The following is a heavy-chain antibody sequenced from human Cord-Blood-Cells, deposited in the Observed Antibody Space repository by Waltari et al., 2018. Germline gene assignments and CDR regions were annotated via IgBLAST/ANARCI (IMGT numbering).Heavy chain of an antibody. CDR2: IYSGGST. CDR3: AREGSSGVLDY. D-gene: IGHD6-19*01. Sequence: EVQLVETGGGLLQPGGSLRLSCAASGFTVSSNYTSWVRQAPGKGLEWVSVIYSGGSTYYADSVKGRFTISRDNSKNTLYLQMNSLRAEDTAVYYCAREGSSGVLDYWGQGTLVTVSS. J-gene: IGHJ4*02. CDR1: GFTVSSNY. V-gene: IGHV3-53*02.